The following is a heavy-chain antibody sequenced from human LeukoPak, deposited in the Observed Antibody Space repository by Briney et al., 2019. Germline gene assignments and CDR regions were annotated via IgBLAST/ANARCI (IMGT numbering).Heavy chain of an antibody. V-gene: IGHV3-23*01. J-gene: IGHJ6*03. CDR2: MSGSGGTT. CDR3: AKAGRGGAITMVRGVKGDYYYMDV. D-gene: IGHD3-10*01. CDR1: GFTFSSYW. Sequence: GGSLRLSCAASGFTFSSYWMHWVRQAPGKGLEWISAMSGSGGTTYYVDSVKGRFTISRDNSKNTLYLQMNSLRVDDTAVYYCAKAGRGGAITMVRGVKGDYYYMDVWGKGTTVTISS.